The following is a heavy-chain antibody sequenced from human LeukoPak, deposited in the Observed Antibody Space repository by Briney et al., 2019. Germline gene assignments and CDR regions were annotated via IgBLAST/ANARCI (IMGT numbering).Heavy chain of an antibody. Sequence: GGSLRLSCAASGFTFSSYGMHWARQAPGKGLEWVAVIWYDGSNKYYADSVKGRFTISRDNSKNTLYLQMNSLRAEDTAVYYCAKSLSLAYRNWNLTPRTNYYMDVWGKGTTVTVSS. CDR2: IWYDGSNK. CDR3: AKSLSLAYRNWNLTPRTNYYMDV. V-gene: IGHV3-33*06. CDR1: GFTFSSYG. J-gene: IGHJ6*03. D-gene: IGHD1-20*01.